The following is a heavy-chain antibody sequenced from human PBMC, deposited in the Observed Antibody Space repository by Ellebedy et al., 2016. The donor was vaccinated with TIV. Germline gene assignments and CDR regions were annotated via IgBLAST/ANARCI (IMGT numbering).Heavy chain of an antibody. CDR3: ARMGGDGYNYDY. D-gene: IGHD5-24*01. J-gene: IGHJ4*02. CDR2: IDWDDDK. V-gene: IGHV2-70*04. Sequence: SGPTLVKPTQTLTLTCTFSGFSLSTSGMRVSWIRQPPGKALEWLARIDWDDDKFYSTSLKTRLTISKDTSKNQVVLTMTNMDPVDTATYYCARMGGDGYNYDYWGQGTLVTVSS. CDR1: GFSLSTSGMR.